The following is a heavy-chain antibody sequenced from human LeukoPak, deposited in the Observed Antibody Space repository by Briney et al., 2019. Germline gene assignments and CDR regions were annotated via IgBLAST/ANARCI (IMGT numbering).Heavy chain of an antibody. Sequence: ASVKVSCKASGYTFTSYDINWVRQATGHGLECMGWMNPNSGNTGYAQKFQGRVTITRDNSISTTYMELSSLRSEDTAVYYCARSPELLVRSTLHAFDIWGQGTMVTVSS. D-gene: IGHD1-26*01. J-gene: IGHJ3*02. CDR2: MNPNSGNT. V-gene: IGHV1-8*03. CDR3: ARSPELLVRSTLHAFDI. CDR1: GYTFTSYD.